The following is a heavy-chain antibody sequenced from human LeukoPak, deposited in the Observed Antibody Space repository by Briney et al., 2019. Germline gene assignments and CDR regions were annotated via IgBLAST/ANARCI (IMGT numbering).Heavy chain of an antibody. CDR2: ISYDGSNK. CDR1: GFTFSSYA. D-gene: IGHD3-10*01. J-gene: IGHJ4*02. CDR3: ASAPVLLHYFDY. V-gene: IGHV3-30-3*01. Sequence: GGPLRLSCAASGFTFSSYAMHWVRQAPGKGLEWVAVISYDGSNKYYADSVKGRFTISRDNSKNTLYLQMNSLRAEDTAVYYCASAPVLLHYFDYWGQGTLVTVSS.